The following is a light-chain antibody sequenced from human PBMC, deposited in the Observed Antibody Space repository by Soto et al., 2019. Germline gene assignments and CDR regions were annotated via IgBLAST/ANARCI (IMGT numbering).Light chain of an antibody. CDR3: QQRHMWPIT. CDR2: RAS. CDR1: QSVGSY. Sequence: EIVLTQSPATLSLSPGERATLSCRASQSVGSYLAWYQHKPGQAPRLLISRASTGATGIPDRFSGSGSGTDFTLTINRLEPEDSAVYYCQQRHMWPITFGQGTRLEIK. J-gene: IGKJ5*01. V-gene: IGKV3-11*01.